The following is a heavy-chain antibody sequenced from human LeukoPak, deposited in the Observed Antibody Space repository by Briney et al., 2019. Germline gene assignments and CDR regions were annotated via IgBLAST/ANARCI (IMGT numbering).Heavy chain of an antibody. J-gene: IGHJ5*02. D-gene: IGHD5-24*01. Sequence: ASVKVSCKASGYTITNNWMHWVRQAPGQGLEWMGVINPSGTGTSYAQKFQGRITMTRGTSTSTVYMELSSLRSDDTAFYYCATDHSMANTAWWFDPWGQGTLVTVSS. CDR1: GYTITNNW. CDR3: ATDHSMANTAWWFDP. V-gene: IGHV1-46*01. CDR2: INPSGTGT.